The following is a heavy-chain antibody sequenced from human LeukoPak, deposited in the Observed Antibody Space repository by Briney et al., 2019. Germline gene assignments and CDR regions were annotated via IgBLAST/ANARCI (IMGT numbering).Heavy chain of an antibody. D-gene: IGHD3-10*01. Sequence: ASVKLSCKASGYTFTSYGIAWVRQAPGQGLEWMGWISVYNGDTKYAQNLQGRVTMTIDISTSTTYMELRSLRADDTAVYYCARDSVAAGFGEFWGQGTLVTVSS. J-gene: IGHJ4*02. V-gene: IGHV1-18*01. CDR3: ARDSVAAGFGEF. CDR1: GYTFTSYG. CDR2: ISVYNGDT.